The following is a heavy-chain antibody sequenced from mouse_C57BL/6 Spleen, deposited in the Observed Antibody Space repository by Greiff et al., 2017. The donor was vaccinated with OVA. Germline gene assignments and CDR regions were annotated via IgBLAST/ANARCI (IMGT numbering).Heavy chain of an antibody. V-gene: IGHV1-42*01. J-gene: IGHJ3*01. CDR1: GYSFTGYY. D-gene: IGHD2-4*01. CDR2: INPSTGGT. Sequence: VQLQQSGPELVKPGASVKISCKASGYSFTGYYMNWVKQSPEKSLEWIGEINPSTGGTTYNQKFKAKATLTVDKSSSTAYMQLKSLTSEDSAVYYCARWGNYDYDDEVWFAYWGQGTLVTVSA. CDR3: ARWGNYDYDDEVWFAY.